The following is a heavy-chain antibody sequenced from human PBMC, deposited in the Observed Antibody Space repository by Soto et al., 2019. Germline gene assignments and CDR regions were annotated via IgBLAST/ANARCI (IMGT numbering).Heavy chain of an antibody. CDR3: ARAEELDHFDY. CDR2: IYYSGST. Sequence: PSETLSLTCTVSGGSISSYYWSWIRQPPGKGLEWIGYIYYSGSTNYNPSLKSRVTISVDTSKNQFSLKLSSVTAADTAVYYCARAEELDHFDYWGQGTLVTVSS. J-gene: IGHJ4*02. V-gene: IGHV4-59*01. D-gene: IGHD1-26*01. CDR1: GGSISSYY.